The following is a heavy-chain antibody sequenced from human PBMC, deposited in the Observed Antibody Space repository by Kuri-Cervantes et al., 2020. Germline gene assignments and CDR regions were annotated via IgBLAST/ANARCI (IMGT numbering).Heavy chain of an antibody. CDR2: IYYSGST. Sequence: SETLSLTCAASGFTFSSYWMSWVRQAPGKGLEWIGYIYYSGSTNYNPSLKSRVTISVDTSKNQFSLKLSSVTAADTAVYYCAREVDVWGQGTTVTVSS. CDR3: AREVDV. V-gene: IGHV4-59*01. CDR1: GFTFSSYW. J-gene: IGHJ6*02.